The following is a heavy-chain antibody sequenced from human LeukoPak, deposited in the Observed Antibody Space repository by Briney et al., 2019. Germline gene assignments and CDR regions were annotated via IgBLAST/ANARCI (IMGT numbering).Heavy chain of an antibody. CDR2: IYYSGST. J-gene: IGHJ4*02. V-gene: IGHV4-59*08. Sequence: AETLSLTCTVSGGSISSYYWSWIRQPPGKGLEWIGYIYYSGSTNYNPSLKSRATIAVDTSKNQFSLKLSSVTAADTAVYYCARRADYYDYDSSGSSAAFDYCGEGALVTVSS. CDR1: GGSISSYY. D-gene: IGHD3-22*01. CDR3: ARRADYYDYDSSGSSAAFDY.